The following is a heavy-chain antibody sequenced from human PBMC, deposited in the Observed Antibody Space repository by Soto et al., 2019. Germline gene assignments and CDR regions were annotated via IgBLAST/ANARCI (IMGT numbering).Heavy chain of an antibody. Sequence: PSETLSLTCTVSGGSISSGGYYWSWIRQHPGKGLEWIGYIYYSGSTYYNPSLKSRVTISVDTSKNQFSLKLSSVTAADTAVYYCARRRDDILTGSDYYYGMDVWGQGTTVT. V-gene: IGHV4-31*03. J-gene: IGHJ6*02. CDR3: ARRRDDILTGSDYYYGMDV. D-gene: IGHD3-9*01. CDR2: IYYSGST. CDR1: GGSISSGGYY.